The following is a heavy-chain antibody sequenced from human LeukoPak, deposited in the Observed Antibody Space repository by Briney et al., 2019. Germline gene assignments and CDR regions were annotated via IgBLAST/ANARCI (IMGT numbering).Heavy chain of an antibody. Sequence: GSLRLSCAASGFTFSSYAMSWVRQAPGKGLEWVSAISGSGGSTYYADSVKGRFTISRDNSKNTLHLQMNSLRAEDTAVYYCAKEVPYYYDSSGYSWVDYWGQGTLVTVSS. V-gene: IGHV3-23*01. CDR3: AKEVPYYYDSSGYSWVDY. J-gene: IGHJ4*02. CDR1: GFTFSSYA. D-gene: IGHD3-22*01. CDR2: ISGSGGST.